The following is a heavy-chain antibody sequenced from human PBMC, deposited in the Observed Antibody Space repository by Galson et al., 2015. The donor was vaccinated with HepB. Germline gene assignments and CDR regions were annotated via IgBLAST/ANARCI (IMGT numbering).Heavy chain of an antibody. Sequence: SVKVSCKVSGYTLTELSMHWVRQAPGKGLEWMGGFDPEDGETIYAQKFQGRVTMTEDTSTDTAYMELSSLRSEDTAVYYCATVHSGATTLIDYWGQGTLVTVSS. CDR3: ATVHSGATTLIDY. CDR1: GYTLTELS. D-gene: IGHD1-26*01. J-gene: IGHJ4*02. V-gene: IGHV1-24*01. CDR2: FDPEDGET.